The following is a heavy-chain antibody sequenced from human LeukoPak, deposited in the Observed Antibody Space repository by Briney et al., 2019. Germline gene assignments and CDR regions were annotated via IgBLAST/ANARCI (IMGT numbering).Heavy chain of an antibody. Sequence: GGSLRLSCAASGFTFSSYETNWVRQPPGEGLEWVSYISSSGSTIYYADSVKGRFTISRDNAKNSLYLQMNSLRAEDTAVYYCARNNVFDPWGQGTLVTVSS. CDR1: GFTFSSYE. CDR3: ARNNVFDP. J-gene: IGHJ5*02. CDR2: ISSSGSTI. V-gene: IGHV3-48*03.